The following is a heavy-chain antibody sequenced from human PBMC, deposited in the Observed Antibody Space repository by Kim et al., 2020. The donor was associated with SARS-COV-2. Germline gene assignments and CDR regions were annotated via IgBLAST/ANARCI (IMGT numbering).Heavy chain of an antibody. Sequence: GGSLRLSCAASGFTFSSYGMHWVRQAPGKGLEWVAVIWYDGSNKYYADSVKGRFTISRDNSKNTLYLQMNSLRAEDTAVYYCARGLRKKANTVVTPPNGYFDYWGQGTLVTVSS. V-gene: IGHV3-33*01. CDR1: GFTFSSYG. CDR2: IWYDGSNK. D-gene: IGHD2-21*02. CDR3: ARGLRKKANTVVTPPNGYFDY. J-gene: IGHJ4*02.